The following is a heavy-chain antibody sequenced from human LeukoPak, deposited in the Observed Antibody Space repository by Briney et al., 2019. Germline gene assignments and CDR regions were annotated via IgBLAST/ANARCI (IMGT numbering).Heavy chain of an antibody. Sequence: GTSLRLSCAASGLTFSSYAMHWVRQAPGKGLEWVSAISGSGGSTYYADSVKGRFTISRDNSKNTLYLQMNSLRAEDTAVYYCAKGSGSYYYPAYWGQGTLVTVSS. J-gene: IGHJ4*02. CDR2: ISGSGGST. CDR3: AKGSGSYYYPAY. D-gene: IGHD1-26*01. CDR1: GLTFSSYA. V-gene: IGHV3-23*01.